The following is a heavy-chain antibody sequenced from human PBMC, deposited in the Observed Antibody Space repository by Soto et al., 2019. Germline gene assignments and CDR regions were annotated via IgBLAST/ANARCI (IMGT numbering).Heavy chain of an antibody. J-gene: IGHJ6*02. CDR1: GGSISSGDYY. Sequence: QVQLQESGPGLVKPSQTLSLTCTVSGGSISSGDYYWSWIRQPPGKGLEWIGYIYYSGSTYYNPSLKSRVTISVDTSKNQFSLKLSSVTAADTAVYYCARVGYSSGWYSPYYYYYGMDVWGQGTTVTVSS. CDR2: IYYSGST. D-gene: IGHD6-19*01. CDR3: ARVGYSSGWYSPYYYYYGMDV. V-gene: IGHV4-30-4*01.